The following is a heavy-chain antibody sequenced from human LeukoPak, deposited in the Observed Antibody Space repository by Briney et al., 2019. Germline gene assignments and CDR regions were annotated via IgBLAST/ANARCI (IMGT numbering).Heavy chain of an antibody. CDR1: GGSISHYY. D-gene: IGHD2-15*01. J-gene: IGHJ2*01. CDR2: IYYTGSI. CDR3: ARDIGVMVPTSSYWYFDL. Sequence: SETLSLTCTVSGGSISHYYWSWIRQAPGRGLEWIGYIYYTGSINYNPSLKSRVTISVDTSKNQFSLKLSSVTAADTAVYYCARDIGVMVPTSSYWYFDLWGRGTLVTVSS. V-gene: IGHV4-59*01.